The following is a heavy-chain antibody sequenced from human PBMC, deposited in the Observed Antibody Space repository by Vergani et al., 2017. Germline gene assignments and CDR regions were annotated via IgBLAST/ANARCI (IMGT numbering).Heavy chain of an antibody. CDR2: ISYDGSNK. J-gene: IGHJ4*02. CDR3: AKERRSGRGPPDY. CDR1: GFTFSSYA. Sequence: QVQLVESGGGVVQPGRSLRLSCAASGFTFSSYAMHWVRQAPGKGLEWVAVISYDGSNKYYADAVKGRFTISRDNSKNMLYLQMNSLRAEDTAVYYCAKERRSGRGPPDYWGQGTLVTVSS. V-gene: IGHV3-30*07. D-gene: IGHD3-10*01.